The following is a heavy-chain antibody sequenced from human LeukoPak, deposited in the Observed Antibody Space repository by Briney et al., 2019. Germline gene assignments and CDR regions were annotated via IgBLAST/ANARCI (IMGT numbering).Heavy chain of an antibody. CDR1: GGSISSYY. D-gene: IGHD2-21*02. Sequence: SETLSLTCTVSGGSISSYYWSWIRQPPGKGLEWIGYIYYSGSTNYNPSLKSRVTISVDTSKNQFSLKLSSVTAADTAVYYCASAIIPSAVTGLKLGYWYFDLWGRGTLVTVSS. CDR2: IYYSGST. V-gene: IGHV4-59*12. CDR3: ASAIIPSAVTGLKLGYWYFDL. J-gene: IGHJ2*01.